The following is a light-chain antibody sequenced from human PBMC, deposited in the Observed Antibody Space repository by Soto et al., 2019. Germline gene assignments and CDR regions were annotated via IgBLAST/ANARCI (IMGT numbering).Light chain of an antibody. J-gene: IGLJ3*02. CDR1: SWNSSYI. CDR2: IEGSGSY. CDR3: ETCDRSTWV. V-gene: IGLV4-60*02. Sequence: QSVLTQSPSASAALGHSVTLTCTLSSWNSSYINAGHRQQPRKAPRYMMKIEGSGSYNKGSGVPDRFSGSSSGADRYLTGSNPEFEDEADYYSETCDRSTWVFGGGTKVTVL.